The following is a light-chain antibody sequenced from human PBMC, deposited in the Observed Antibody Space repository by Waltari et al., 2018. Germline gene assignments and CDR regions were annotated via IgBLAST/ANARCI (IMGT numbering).Light chain of an antibody. Sequence: DIQMTQSPSSVSASVGARVTITCRASQGIDTWLTWYQQKPGKAPKVLIYATSSLQRGVPARFSGSRSGTDFTLTISGLQTEDFATYYCQQARGYPLSFGGGTRVEIK. CDR3: QQARGYPLS. V-gene: IGKV1-12*01. J-gene: IGKJ4*01. CDR1: QGIDTW. CDR2: ATS.